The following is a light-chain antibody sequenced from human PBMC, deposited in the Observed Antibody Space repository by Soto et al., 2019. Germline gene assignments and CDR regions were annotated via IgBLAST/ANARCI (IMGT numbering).Light chain of an antibody. J-gene: IGLJ1*01. CDR3: QVWDSSSDHYV. CDR2: YDT. Sequence: SYELTQPPSVSVAPGKTARITCGGDNIGSKRVHWYQQKPGQAPVLVIYYDTDRPSGIPERFSGSNSGNTATLTISRGEAGDEADYYCQVWDSSSDHYVFGTGTKLTVL. CDR1: NIGSKR. V-gene: IGLV3-21*04.